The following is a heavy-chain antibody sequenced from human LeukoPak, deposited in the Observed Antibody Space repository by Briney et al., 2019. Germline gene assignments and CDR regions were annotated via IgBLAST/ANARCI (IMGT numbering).Heavy chain of an antibody. J-gene: IGHJ4*02. CDR1: GGSISSYY. V-gene: IGHV4-59*06. CDR2: IYYSGST. Sequence: PSETLSLTCTVSGGSISSYYWSWIRQPPGKGLEWIGYIYYSGSTYYNPSLKSRVTISVDTSKNQFSLKLSSVTAADTAVYYCASGYYYGSGSYWGQGTLVTVSS. D-gene: IGHD3-10*01. CDR3: ASGYYYGSGSY.